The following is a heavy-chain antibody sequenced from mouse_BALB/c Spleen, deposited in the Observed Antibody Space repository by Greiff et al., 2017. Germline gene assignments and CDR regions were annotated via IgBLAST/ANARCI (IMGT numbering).Heavy chain of an antibody. D-gene: IGHD2-1*01. V-gene: IGHV1-7*01. CDR3: ARRGIYYYYAMDY. J-gene: IGHJ4*01. CDR1: GYTFTSYW. CDR2: INPSTGYT. Sequence: VQGVESGAELAKPGASVKMSCKASGYTFTSYWMHWVKQRPGQGLEWIGYINPSTGYTEYNQKFKDKATLTADKSSSTAYMQLSSLTSEDSAVYYCARRGIYYYYAMDYWGQGTSVTVSS.